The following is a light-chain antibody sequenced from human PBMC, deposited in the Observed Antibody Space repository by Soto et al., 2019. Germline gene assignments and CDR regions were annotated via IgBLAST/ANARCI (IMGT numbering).Light chain of an antibody. V-gene: IGLV2-8*01. Sequence: QSALTQPPSASGSPGQSVTISCTGTRNDVGGFNYVSWYQQHPGKAPKLIIYEVTKRPSGVPDRFSGSKSGNTASLTVSGLQAEDEADYYCSSYTTSDTLIFGGGTKLTVL. J-gene: IGLJ2*01. CDR2: EVT. CDR1: RNDVGGFNY. CDR3: SSYTTSDTLI.